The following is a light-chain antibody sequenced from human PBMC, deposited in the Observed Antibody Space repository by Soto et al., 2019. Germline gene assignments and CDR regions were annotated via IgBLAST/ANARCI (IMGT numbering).Light chain of an antibody. J-gene: IGKJ1*01. CDR1: ESVSTN. V-gene: IGKV3-15*01. CDR3: QQYNKWPPET. CDR2: GAS. Sequence: EIEMTQSPATLSLAPVERFTLSCRASESVSTNLAWYQQKAGQAPRLLIYGASTRATGIPARFSGSGSGTEFTLTISSLQSEDFAVYYCQQYNKWPPETFGQGTKVDI.